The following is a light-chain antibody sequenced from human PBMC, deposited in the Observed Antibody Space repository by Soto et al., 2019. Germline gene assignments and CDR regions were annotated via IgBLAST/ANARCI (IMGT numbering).Light chain of an antibody. CDR2: CAS. V-gene: IGKV3D-20*02. J-gene: IGKJ5*01. CDR3: QQRNIWPPVT. CDR1: QSVSSSY. Sequence: SVLTLSPITLPLSPGRRASPSCRGGQSVSSSYFASYYQKPGQAPRLLLYCASSRATGIPDRISGSGSGREFTITISGLEPEDAAIYYCQQRNIWPPVTFGQGTRLEIK.